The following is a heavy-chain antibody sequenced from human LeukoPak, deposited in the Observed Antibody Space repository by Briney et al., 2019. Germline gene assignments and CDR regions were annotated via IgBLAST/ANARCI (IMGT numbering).Heavy chain of an antibody. CDR2: IYYSGST. CDR3: ARHSSGYSLTDY. Sequence: PSETLSLTCTVSGGSISSSSYYWGWIRQPPGKGLEWIGSIYYSGSTYYNPSLKSRVTISVDTSKNQFSLKLSSVTAADTAVYYCARHSSGYSLTDYWGQGTLVTVSS. D-gene: IGHD3-22*01. CDR1: GGSISSSSYY. V-gene: IGHV4-39*07. J-gene: IGHJ4*02.